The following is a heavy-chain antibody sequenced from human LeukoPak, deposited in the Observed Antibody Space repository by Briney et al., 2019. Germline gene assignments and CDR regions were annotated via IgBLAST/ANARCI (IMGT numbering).Heavy chain of an antibody. Sequence: SSVTVPYMPSVGTFRNYAIRWVRPAPGRGLAGVGRIIPNLGIANYAQKFQGRVTIPADKSTSTAYMELSSLRSEDTAVYYCATRAGNGDAFDIWGQGTMVTVSS. CDR1: VGTFRNYA. D-gene: IGHD6-13*01. V-gene: IGHV1-69*04. CDR2: IIPNLGIA. J-gene: IGHJ3*02. CDR3: ATRAGNGDAFDI.